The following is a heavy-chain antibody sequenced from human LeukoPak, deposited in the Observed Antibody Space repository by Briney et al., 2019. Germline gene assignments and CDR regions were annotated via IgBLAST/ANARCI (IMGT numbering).Heavy chain of an antibody. CDR1: GFTFSTFW. J-gene: IGHJ4*02. CDR2: IKQDGSEK. V-gene: IGHV3-7*01. Sequence: SGGSLRLSCAASGFTFSTFWMTWVRQAPGKGPEWVANIKQDGSEKYYVDSVKGRFTISRDNAKNSLYLQMNSLRAEDTAVYYCARDHYDSSGYYLPFDYWGQGTLVTVSS. CDR3: ARDHYDSSGYYLPFDY. D-gene: IGHD3-22*01.